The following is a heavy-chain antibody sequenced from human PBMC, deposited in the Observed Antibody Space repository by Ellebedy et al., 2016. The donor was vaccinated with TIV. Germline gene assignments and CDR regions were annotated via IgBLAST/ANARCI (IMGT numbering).Heavy chain of an antibody. D-gene: IGHD2-15*01. CDR3: ARALSPGYCSGGSCYNNWFDP. CDR2: VYYSGST. J-gene: IGHJ5*02. V-gene: IGHV4-59*01. CDR1: GGSIGAYY. Sequence: MPSETLSLTCTVSGGSIGAYYWSWIRQPPGKGLEWIGYVYYSGSTNYSHSLKSRVTISVDTSKNQFSLKLSSVTAADTAVYYCARALSPGYCSGGSCYNNWFDPWGQGTLVTVSS.